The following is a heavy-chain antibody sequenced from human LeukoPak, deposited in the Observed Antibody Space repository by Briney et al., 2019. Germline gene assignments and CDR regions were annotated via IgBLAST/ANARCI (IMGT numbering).Heavy chain of an antibody. CDR2: ISAYNGNT. CDR3: ARDSIIAAAGDFDY. V-gene: IGHV1-18*01. D-gene: IGHD6-13*01. Sequence: VASVKVSCKASGGTFSSYAISWVRQAPGQGLEWMGWISAYNGNTNYAQKLQGRVTMTTDTSTSTAYMELRSLRSDDTAVYYCARDSIIAAAGDFDYWGQGTLVTVSS. CDR1: GGTFSSYA. J-gene: IGHJ4*02.